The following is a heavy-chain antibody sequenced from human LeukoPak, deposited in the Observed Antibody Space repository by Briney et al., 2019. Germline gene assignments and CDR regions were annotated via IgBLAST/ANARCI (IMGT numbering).Heavy chain of an antibody. V-gene: IGHV1-3*04. CDR2: INTGNGNA. D-gene: IGHD3-10*01. J-gene: IGHJ4*02. CDR1: GYTFTSHA. CDR3: ARDPYYYGSGSYAAQAPDY. Sequence: ASVKVSCKASGYTFTSHAVHWVRQAPGQRPEWMGWINTGNGNAEYSQKFQGRITITRDTPASTAYMDLSSLRSEDTAVYYCARDPYYYGSGSYAAQAPDYWGQGTLVTVSS.